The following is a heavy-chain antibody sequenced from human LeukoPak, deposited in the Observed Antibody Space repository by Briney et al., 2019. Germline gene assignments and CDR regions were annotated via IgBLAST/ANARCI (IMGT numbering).Heavy chain of an antibody. J-gene: IGHJ3*02. CDR3: ARTYGSGSPDAFDI. CDR1: GGSISSGGYY. D-gene: IGHD3-10*01. Sequence: SETLSLTCSVSGGSISSGGYYWSWIRQPPGKGLEWIGYIYHSGSTYYNPSLKSRVTISVDRSKNQFSLKLSSVTAADTAVYYCARTYGSGSPDAFDIWGQGTMVTVSS. CDR2: IYHSGST. V-gene: IGHV4-30-2*01.